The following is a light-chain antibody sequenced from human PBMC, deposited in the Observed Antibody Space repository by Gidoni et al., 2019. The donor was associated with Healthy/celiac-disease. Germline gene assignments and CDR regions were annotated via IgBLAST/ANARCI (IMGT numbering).Light chain of an antibody. Sequence: IVLQQSPATLSVSPGERATLSCRASQSVSTDVAWYQQKPGQAPRLLIYGASTRATGIPARFSGSGSGTEFTLTISSLQSEDFAVYYCQQYNNWPLTFGGGTKVEIK. V-gene: IGKV3-15*01. CDR1: QSVSTD. CDR2: GAS. J-gene: IGKJ4*01. CDR3: QQYNNWPLT.